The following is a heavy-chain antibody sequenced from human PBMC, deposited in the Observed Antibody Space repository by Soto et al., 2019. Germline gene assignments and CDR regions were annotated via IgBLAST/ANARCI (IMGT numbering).Heavy chain of an antibody. Sequence: QVQLQQWGAGLLKPSETLSLTCAVYGGSFSGYYWSWIRQPPGKGLEWIGEINHSGSTNYNPSLKSRVTISVDTSKNQFSLKLSSVTAADTAVYYCARGRWLQLTPLVYWGQGTLVTVSS. CDR2: INHSGST. D-gene: IGHD5-12*01. CDR3: ARGRWLQLTPLVY. J-gene: IGHJ4*02. CDR1: GGSFSGYY. V-gene: IGHV4-34*01.